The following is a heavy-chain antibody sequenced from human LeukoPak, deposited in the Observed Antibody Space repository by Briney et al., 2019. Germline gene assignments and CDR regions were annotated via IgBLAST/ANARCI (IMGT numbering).Heavy chain of an antibody. D-gene: IGHD5-18*01. CDR3: ARASSDDTAMATPFAC. CDR2: ITPIFGTA. Sequence: SVKVSCKASGGTFNNYAINWLRQAPGQGLEWIGGITPIFGTANYVQKFQGRVTITADKSTSTAFMELSSLRSEDTAIYYCARASSDDTAMATPFACWGQGTLVTVSS. V-gene: IGHV1-69*06. J-gene: IGHJ4*02. CDR1: GGTFNNYA.